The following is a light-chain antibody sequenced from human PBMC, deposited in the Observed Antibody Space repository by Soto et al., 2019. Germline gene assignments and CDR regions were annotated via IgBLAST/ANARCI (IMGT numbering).Light chain of an antibody. Sequence: DIVMTQSPLSLPVTPGEPASISCRSSQSLLHSNGYNYLDWYLQKPGQSPQLLIYLGSNRASAVPDRFSGSGSGTDFTLKIRRVEAEDVGVYYCMQALQTPLTFGGGTKVEIK. V-gene: IGKV2-28*01. J-gene: IGKJ4*01. CDR1: QSLLHSNGYNY. CDR2: LGS. CDR3: MQALQTPLT.